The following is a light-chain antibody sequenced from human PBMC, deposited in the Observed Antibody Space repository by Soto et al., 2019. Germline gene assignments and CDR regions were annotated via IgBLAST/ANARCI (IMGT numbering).Light chain of an antibody. Sequence: EVVMTQSPATLSVSPGERATLPCRASQSVSSNLAWYQQKPGRAPRLLISSASIRATGIPARFSGSGSGTEFTLTISSLQSEDFAIYYCQQYDEWPFTFGQGTKLEIK. CDR2: SAS. CDR3: QQYDEWPFT. V-gene: IGKV3D-15*01. J-gene: IGKJ2*01. CDR1: QSVSSN.